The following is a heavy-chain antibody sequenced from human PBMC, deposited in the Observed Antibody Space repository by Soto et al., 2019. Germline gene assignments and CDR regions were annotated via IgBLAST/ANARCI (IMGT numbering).Heavy chain of an antibody. J-gene: IGHJ6*03. V-gene: IGHV4-34*01. CDR3: ARGGGITIFGVVSTLPDYMDV. D-gene: IGHD3-3*01. Sequence: SETLSLTCAVYGGSFSGYYWSWIRQPPGKGLEWIGEINHSGSTNYNPSLKSRVTISVDTSKNLFSLKLSSVTAADTAVYYCARGGGITIFGVVSTLPDYMDVWGKGPTVTVSS. CDR1: GGSFSGYY. CDR2: INHSGST.